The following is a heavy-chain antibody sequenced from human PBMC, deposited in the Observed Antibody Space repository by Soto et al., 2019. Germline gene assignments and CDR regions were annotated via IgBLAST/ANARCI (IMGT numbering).Heavy chain of an antibody. D-gene: IGHD1-26*01. V-gene: IGHV4-61*01. CDR1: GGSVSSCSYY. J-gene: IGHJ4*02. CDR3: ARGAKWELLKY. Sequence: SETLSLTCTVSGGSVSSCSYYWSWIRQPPGKGLEWIGYIYYSGSTNYNPSLKSRVTISVDTSKNQFSLKLSSVTAADTAVYYCARGAKWELLKYWGQGTLVTVPQ. CDR2: IYYSGST.